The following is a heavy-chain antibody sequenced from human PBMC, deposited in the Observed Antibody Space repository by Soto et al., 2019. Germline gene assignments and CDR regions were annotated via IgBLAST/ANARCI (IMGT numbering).Heavy chain of an antibody. CDR1: GGSVNGYY. CDR3: ARIYYDKGFDP. Sequence: SETLSLTFAVYGGSVNGYYWNWIRQPPGKGLEWIGYIYYSGSTNYNPSLKSRVTISVDTSKNQFSLKLSSVTAADTAVYYCARIYYDKGFDPWGQGTLVTVSS. J-gene: IGHJ5*02. V-gene: IGHV4-59*02. D-gene: IGHD3-22*01. CDR2: IYYSGST.